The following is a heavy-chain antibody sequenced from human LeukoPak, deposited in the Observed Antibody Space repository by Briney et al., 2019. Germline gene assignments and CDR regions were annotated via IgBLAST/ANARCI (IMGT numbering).Heavy chain of an antibody. CDR2: IYYSGST. CDR1: GGSISSSSYY. D-gene: IGHD3-10*01. J-gene: IGHJ5*02. V-gene: IGHV4-39*07. CDR3: AREHYGSGSFIRVGFDP. Sequence: PSETLSLTCTVSGGSISSSSYYWGWIRQPPGKGLEWIGGIYYSGSTYYNPSLKSRVTISVDTSKNQFSLKLSSVTAADMAVYYCAREHYGSGSFIRVGFDPWGQGTLVTVSS.